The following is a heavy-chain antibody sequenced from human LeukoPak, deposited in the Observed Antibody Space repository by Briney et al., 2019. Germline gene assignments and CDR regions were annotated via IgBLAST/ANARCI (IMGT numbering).Heavy chain of an antibody. CDR3: ARRPTGDPKFDY. CDR1: GGSISNYF. D-gene: IGHD7-27*01. J-gene: IGHJ4*02. Sequence: SETLSLTCSVSGGSISNYFWTWIRQPPGKGLEWIGYIYSSGSTYYNPSLKSRVTISVDTSKNRFSLKLSTVTAADTAVYYCARRPTGDPKFDYWGQGTLVTVSS. V-gene: IGHV4-59*08. CDR2: IYSSGST.